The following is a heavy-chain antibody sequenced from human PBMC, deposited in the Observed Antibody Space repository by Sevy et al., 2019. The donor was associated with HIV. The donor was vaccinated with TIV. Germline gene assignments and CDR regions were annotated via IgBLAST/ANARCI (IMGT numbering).Heavy chain of an antibody. V-gene: IGHV1-2*02. CDR2: INPKSGAT. CDR3: ARESYDFWTGPVDYDYGMDV. CDR1: GYTFSDSGYY. J-gene: IGHJ6*02. D-gene: IGHD3-3*01. Sequence: ASLKVSCKASGYTFSDSGYYVHWVRQAPGQGLEWMGWINPKSGATNYAQKFQGRVTMTRDTSVSTANMELNRLTSDDTAVYYCARESYDFWTGPVDYDYGMDVWGQGTTVTVSS.